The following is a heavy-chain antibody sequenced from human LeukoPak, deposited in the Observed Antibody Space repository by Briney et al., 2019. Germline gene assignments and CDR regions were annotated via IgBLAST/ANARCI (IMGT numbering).Heavy chain of an antibody. CDR3: AREYGFGSGSYYP. CDR1: GFTFDDYG. V-gene: IGHV3-74*01. J-gene: IGHJ5*02. D-gene: IGHD3-10*01. CDR2: IKSDGSST. Sequence: GGSLRLSCAASGFTFDDYGMSWVRQAPGKGLVWVSRIKSDGSSTSYADSAKGRFIISRDNAKNTLYLQMNSLRAEDTAVYYCAREYGFGSGSYYPWGQGTLVIVPS.